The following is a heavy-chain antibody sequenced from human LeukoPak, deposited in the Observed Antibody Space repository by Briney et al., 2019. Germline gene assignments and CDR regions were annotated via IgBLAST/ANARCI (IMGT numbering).Heavy chain of an antibody. Sequence: GGSLRLSCAASGFTFSSYVMHWVRQAPGKGLEWVAIISYDGSNEYYADSVKGRFTISRDNSKNTLYLQMNSLRAEDTAVYYCAKPHFDDWGQGTLVTVSS. CDR3: AKPHFDD. CDR1: GFTFSSYV. J-gene: IGHJ4*02. CDR2: ISYDGSNE. V-gene: IGHV3-30*04.